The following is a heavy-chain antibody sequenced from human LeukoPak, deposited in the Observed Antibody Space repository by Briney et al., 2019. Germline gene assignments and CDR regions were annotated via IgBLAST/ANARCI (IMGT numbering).Heavy chain of an antibody. Sequence: SETLSLTCTVSGGSISSGGYYWSWIRQHPGRGLEWIGYIYYSGSTYYNPSLKSRVTISVDTSKNQFSLKLSSVTAADTAVYYCARGSFYDSSGYSYWGQGTLVTVSS. V-gene: IGHV4-31*03. CDR2: IYYSGST. CDR3: ARGSFYDSSGYSY. J-gene: IGHJ4*02. D-gene: IGHD3-22*01. CDR1: GGSISSGGYY.